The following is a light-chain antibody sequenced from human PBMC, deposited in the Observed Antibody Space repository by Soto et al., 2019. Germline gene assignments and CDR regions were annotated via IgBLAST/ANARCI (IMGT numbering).Light chain of an antibody. Sequence: NFMLTQPHSVSESPGKTGTISCTRSSDSIASSHVQWYQQRPGSAPTTVISENNQRPSGISDRFSASIDSSSNSASLTISGLRTEDEGDYYCQSYDSANHVIFGGGTKVTVL. CDR1: SDSIASSH. CDR3: QSYDSANHVI. J-gene: IGLJ2*01. V-gene: IGLV6-57*04. CDR2: ENN.